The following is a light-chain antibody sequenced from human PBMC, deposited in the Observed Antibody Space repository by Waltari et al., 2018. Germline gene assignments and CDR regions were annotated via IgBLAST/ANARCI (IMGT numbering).Light chain of an antibody. V-gene: IGLV2-14*01. CDR1: SSDVGGHNA. CDR3: SSYTSSITYV. J-gene: IGLJ1*01. CDR2: DVT. Sequence: QSAPTQPASVSGSPGQSITISCPGTSSDVGGHNAFPWSQQHPGKAPKLMIYDVTNRPSGVSNRFSGSKSGNTASLTISGLQAEDEADYYCSSYTSSITYVFGTGTKVTVL.